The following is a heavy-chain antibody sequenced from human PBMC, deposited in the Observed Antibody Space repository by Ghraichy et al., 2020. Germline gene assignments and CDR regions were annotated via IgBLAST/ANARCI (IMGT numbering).Heavy chain of an antibody. V-gene: IGHV4-59*01. J-gene: IGHJ6*02. CDR1: GGSISSYY. CDR2: IYYSGST. D-gene: IGHD2-15*01. CDR3: ARTKDSTDIYYYYGMDV. Sequence: GSLRLSCTVSGGSISSYYWSWIRQPPGKGLEWIGYIYYSGSTNYNPSLKSRVTISVDTSKNQFSLKLSSVTAADTAVYYCARTKDSTDIYYYYGMDVWGQGTTVTVSS.